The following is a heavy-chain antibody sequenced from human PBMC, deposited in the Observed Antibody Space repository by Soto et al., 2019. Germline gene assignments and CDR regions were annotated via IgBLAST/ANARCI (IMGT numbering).Heavy chain of an antibody. V-gene: IGHV4-30-2*01. CDR1: GGSISSGGYS. CDR3: ARGMTTVTTLDY. CDR2: IYHSGST. D-gene: IGHD4-4*01. J-gene: IGHJ4*02. Sequence: SETLSLTCAVSGGSISSGGYSWSWIRQPPGKGLEWIGYIYHSGSTYYNPSPKSRVTISVDRSKNQFSLKLSSVTAADTAVYYCARGMTTVTTLDYWGQGTLVTVSS.